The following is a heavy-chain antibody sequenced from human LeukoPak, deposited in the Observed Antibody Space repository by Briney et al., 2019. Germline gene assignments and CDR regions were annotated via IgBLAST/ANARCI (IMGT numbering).Heavy chain of an antibody. Sequence: PGGSLRLSCAASGFTFSKFAMSWVRQAPGKGPEWVSTISSSGGDTYYADSVSGRFTVSRDNSKNTLFLQMNSLRAEDTALYYCAKGSLGSWYFFDYWGQGTLVTVSS. CDR3: AKGSLGSWYFFDY. V-gene: IGHV3-23*01. CDR2: ISSSGGDT. J-gene: IGHJ4*02. D-gene: IGHD6-13*01. CDR1: GFTFSKFA.